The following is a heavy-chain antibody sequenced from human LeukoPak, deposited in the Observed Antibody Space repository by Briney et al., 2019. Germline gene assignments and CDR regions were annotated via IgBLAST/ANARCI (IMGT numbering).Heavy chain of an antibody. CDR1: GGSISSYY. J-gene: IGHJ3*02. CDR2: IYYSGST. D-gene: IGHD3-9*01. Sequence: SETLSLTCTVSGGSISSYYWSWTRQPPGKGLEWIGYIYYSGSTNYNPSLKSRVTISVDTSKNQFSLKLSSVTAADTAVYYCARRGLDILTENDAFDIWGQGTMVTVSS. CDR3: ARRGLDILTENDAFDI. V-gene: IGHV4-59*08.